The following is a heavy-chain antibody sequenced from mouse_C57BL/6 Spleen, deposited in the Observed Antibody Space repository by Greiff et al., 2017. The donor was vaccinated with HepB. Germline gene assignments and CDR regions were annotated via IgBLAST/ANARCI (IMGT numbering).Heavy chain of an antibody. Sequence: EVQLQQSGAELVRPGASVKLSCTASGFNIKDDYMHWVKQRPEQGLEWIGWIDPENGDTEYASKFQGKATITADTSSNTSYLKLSSLTSEDTSVYYCTTLYGSGAMDYWGQGTSVTVSS. CDR1: GFNIKDDY. CDR3: TTLYGSGAMDY. V-gene: IGHV14-4*01. J-gene: IGHJ4*01. CDR2: IDPENGDT. D-gene: IGHD1-1*01.